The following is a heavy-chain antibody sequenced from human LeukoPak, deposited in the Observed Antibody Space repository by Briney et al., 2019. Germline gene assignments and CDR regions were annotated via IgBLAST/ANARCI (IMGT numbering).Heavy chain of an antibody. V-gene: IGHV4-59*08. Sequence: PSETLSLTCTVSGGSISSYCWSWIRQPPGKGLEWIGYIYYSGSTNYNPSLKSRVTISVDTSKNQFSLKLSSVTAADTAVYYCARHNYYGSGSFPTARKAFDIWGQGTMVTVSS. CDR2: IYYSGST. CDR3: ARHNYYGSGSFPTARKAFDI. J-gene: IGHJ3*02. D-gene: IGHD3-10*01. CDR1: GGSISSYC.